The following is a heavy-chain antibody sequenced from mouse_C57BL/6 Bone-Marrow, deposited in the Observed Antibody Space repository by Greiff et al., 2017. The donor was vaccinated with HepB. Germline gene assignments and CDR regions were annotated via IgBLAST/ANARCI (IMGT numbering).Heavy chain of an antibody. CDR3: ARGGYSNYDAMDY. CDR1: GYTFTSYW. V-gene: IGHV1-69*01. J-gene: IGHJ4*01. Sequence: QVQLQQPGAELVMPGASVKLSCKASGYTFTSYWMHWVKQRPGQGLEWIGEIDPSDSYTNYNQKFKGKSTLTVDKSSSTAYMQLSSLTSDDSAVYYCARGGYSNYDAMDYWGQGTSVTVSS. CDR2: IDPSDSYT. D-gene: IGHD2-5*01.